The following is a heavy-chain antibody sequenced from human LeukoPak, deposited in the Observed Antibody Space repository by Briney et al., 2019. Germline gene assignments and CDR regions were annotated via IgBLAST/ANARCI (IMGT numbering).Heavy chain of an antibody. J-gene: IGHJ4*02. D-gene: IGHD5-18*01. Sequence: SETLSLTCAVYGGSFSGYYWSWIRQPPGKGLEWIGEINHSGSTNYNPSLKSRVTISVDTSKNQFSLKLSSVTAADTAVYYCAREPRDGYSDFDYWGQGTLVTVSS. CDR2: INHSGST. CDR3: AREPRDGYSDFDY. CDR1: GGSFSGYY. V-gene: IGHV4-34*01.